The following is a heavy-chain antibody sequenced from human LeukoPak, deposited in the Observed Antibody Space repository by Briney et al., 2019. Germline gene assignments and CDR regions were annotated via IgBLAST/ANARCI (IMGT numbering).Heavy chain of an antibody. CDR2: SRSKTNNYAT. CDR3: NGYLGY. V-gene: IGHV3-73*01. CDR1: GFTFSGSA. J-gene: IGHJ4*02. Sequence: PGGSLRLSCAASGFTFSGSAVHWVRQSSGKGLEWVGHSRSKTNNYATAYAPSVKGRFTISRDESKNTAYLQMNSLKTEDTAVYYCNGYLGYWGQGTLVTVSS.